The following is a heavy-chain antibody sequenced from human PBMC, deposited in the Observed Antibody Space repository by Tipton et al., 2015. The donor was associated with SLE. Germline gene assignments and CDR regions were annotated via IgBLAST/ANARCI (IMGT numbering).Heavy chain of an antibody. V-gene: IGHV4-59*01. CDR3: ARAKSAMGSYDT. Sequence: TLSLTCIVSGDSLIKYYWNWFRQYQGKRLEWIGYVFYTGSTNYNPSFKSRVTISVDTSNNQFSLRLDSVTDADTAIYFCARAKSAMGSYDTWGQGAQVTVSS. CDR1: GDSLIKYY. J-gene: IGHJ5*02. CDR2: VFYTGST. D-gene: IGHD2-21*01.